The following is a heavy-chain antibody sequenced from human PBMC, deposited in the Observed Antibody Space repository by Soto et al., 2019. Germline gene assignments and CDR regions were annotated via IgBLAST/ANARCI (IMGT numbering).Heavy chain of an antibody. CDR3: ARVRADIVVVPAAMRWFDP. CDR1: GFTVSSNY. J-gene: IGHJ5*02. Sequence: GGSLRLSCAASGFTVSSNYMSWVRQAPGKGLEWVSVIYSGGSTYYADSVKGRFTISRDNSKNTLYLQMNSLRAEDTAVYYCARVRADIVVVPAAMRWFDPWGQGTLVNVSS. D-gene: IGHD2-2*01. CDR2: IYSGGST. V-gene: IGHV3-53*01.